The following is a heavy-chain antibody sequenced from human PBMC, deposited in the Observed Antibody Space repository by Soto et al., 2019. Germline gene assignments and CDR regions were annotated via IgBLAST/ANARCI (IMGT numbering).Heavy chain of an antibody. D-gene: IGHD6-19*01. CDR3: AKDYSSGWAPHYYYYYGMDV. CDR1: GFTFDDYA. CDR2: ISWNSGSI. J-gene: IGHJ6*02. Sequence: PVGSLRLSCAASGFTFDDYAMHWVWQAPGKGLEWVSGISWNSGSIGYADSVKGRFTISRDNAKNSLYLQMNSLRAEDTALYYCAKDYSSGWAPHYYYYYGMDVWGQGTTVTVSS. V-gene: IGHV3-9*01.